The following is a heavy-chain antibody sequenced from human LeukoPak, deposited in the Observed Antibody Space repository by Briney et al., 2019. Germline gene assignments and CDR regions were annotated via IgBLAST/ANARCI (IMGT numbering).Heavy chain of an antibody. CDR2: LNPNSGGT. CDR1: RYTVTGYY. D-gene: IGHD1-1*01. V-gene: IGHV1-2*02. J-gene: IGHJ4*02. CDR3: ARAAQLARPASDY. Sequence: AVTVSLKASRYTVTGYYMHWVRPAPAQEVAWMGSLNPNSGGTKYAPKFQGRVTMTRDTSIRTAYMEMSRLRSDDTAVYYSARAAQLARPASDYWGQGTLVTVSS.